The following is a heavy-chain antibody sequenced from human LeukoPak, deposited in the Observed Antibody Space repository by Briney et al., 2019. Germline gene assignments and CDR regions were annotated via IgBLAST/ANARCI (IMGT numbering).Heavy chain of an antibody. CDR3: ARNLGPQSSTYYDFWSGYYFDY. D-gene: IGHD3-3*01. CDR1: GYSISSGYY. Sequence: SETLSLTCAVSGYSISSGYYWGWIRQPPGKGLEWIGSIYHSGSTYYNPSLKSRVTISVDTSKNQFSLKLSSVTAADTAVYYCARNLGPQSSTYYDFWSGYYFDYWGQGTLVTVSS. CDR2: IYHSGST. J-gene: IGHJ4*02. V-gene: IGHV4-38-2*01.